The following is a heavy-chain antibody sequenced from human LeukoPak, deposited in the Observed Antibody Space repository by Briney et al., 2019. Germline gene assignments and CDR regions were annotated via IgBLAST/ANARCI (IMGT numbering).Heavy chain of an antibody. V-gene: IGHV3-11*01. Sequence: PGGSLRLSCAASGFTFSDYYMSWIRQAPGKGLEWVSYISSSGSTIYYADSVKGRFTISRDNAKNSLYLQMNSLRAEGTAVYYCASGIDYGDYVYYWGQGTLVTVSS. D-gene: IGHD4-17*01. CDR1: GFTFSDYY. CDR2: ISSSGSTI. J-gene: IGHJ4*02. CDR3: ASGIDYGDYVYY.